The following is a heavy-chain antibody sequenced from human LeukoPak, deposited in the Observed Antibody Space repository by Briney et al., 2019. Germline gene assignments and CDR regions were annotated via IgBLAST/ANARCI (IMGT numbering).Heavy chain of an antibody. V-gene: IGHV4-59*08. CDR2: IYYSGST. D-gene: IGHD5-24*01. J-gene: IGHJ5*02. CDR3: ASQRRWLQNWFDP. Sequence: SETLSLTCTVSGGSISSYYWSWIRQPPGKGLECIGYIYYSGSTNYNPSLKSRVTMSVDTSKNQFSLKLNSVTAADTAVYYCASQRRWLQNWFDPWGQGTLVTVSS. CDR1: GGSISSYY.